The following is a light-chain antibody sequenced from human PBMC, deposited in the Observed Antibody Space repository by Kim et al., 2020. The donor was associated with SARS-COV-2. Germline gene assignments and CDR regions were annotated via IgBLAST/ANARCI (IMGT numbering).Light chain of an antibody. CDR1: SLRNYH. V-gene: IGLV3-19*01. J-gene: IGLJ1*01. CDR3: NSRDSSGNHLGV. CDR2: GKN. Sequence: GKTVRVTCQGDSLRNYHASWYQQKPGQAPVLVIDGKNSPPTGIPDRFSGSSSGNTASMTITGAQAEDEADYYCNSRDSSGNHLGVFGTGTKVTVL.